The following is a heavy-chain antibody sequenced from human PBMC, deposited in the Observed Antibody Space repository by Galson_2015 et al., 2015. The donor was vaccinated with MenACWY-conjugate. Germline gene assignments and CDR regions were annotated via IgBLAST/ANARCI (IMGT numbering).Heavy chain of an antibody. CDR1: GYYFTSYW. D-gene: IGHD1-26*01. V-gene: IGHV5-51*01. J-gene: IGHJ6*02. Sequence: QSGAEVTKPGESLKISCTGSGYYFTSYWIAWVRQVPGKGLEWMGLISPGDSNTRYSPSFQGQVTISADKSISTAYLQWSSLKASDTAMYYCARHPPGGRGMDVWGQGTTVTVSS. CDR2: ISPGDSNT. CDR3: ARHPPGGRGMDV.